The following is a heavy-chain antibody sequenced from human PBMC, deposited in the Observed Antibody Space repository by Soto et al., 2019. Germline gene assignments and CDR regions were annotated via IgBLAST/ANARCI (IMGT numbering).Heavy chain of an antibody. Sequence: QVQLQESGPGLVKPSQTLSLTCTVSGVSISSGGYYWSWIRQHPGKGLEWIGYIYYSRSTYYNPSLKSLVSISGDTSKNHISLKLSSVTAADPAVYYCARAGDYAFDYWGQGTLVTVSS. D-gene: IGHD4-17*01. J-gene: IGHJ4*02. V-gene: IGHV4-31*01. CDR1: GVSISSGGYY. CDR3: ARAGDYAFDY. CDR2: IYYSRST.